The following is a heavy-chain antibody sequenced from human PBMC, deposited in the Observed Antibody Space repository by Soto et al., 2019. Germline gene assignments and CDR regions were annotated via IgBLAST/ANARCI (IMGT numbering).Heavy chain of an antibody. CDR3: ARVVDYGDNVGRPYGMDV. D-gene: IGHD4-17*01. CDR2: IYYSGST. CDR1: GGSISSGDYY. J-gene: IGHJ6*02. V-gene: IGHV4-30-4*01. Sequence: SETLSLTCTVSGGSISSGDYYWSWIRQPPGKGLEWIGYIYYSGSTYYNPSLKSRVTISVDTSKNQFSLKLSSVTAADTAVYYCARVVDYGDNVGRPYGMDVWGQGTTVTVSS.